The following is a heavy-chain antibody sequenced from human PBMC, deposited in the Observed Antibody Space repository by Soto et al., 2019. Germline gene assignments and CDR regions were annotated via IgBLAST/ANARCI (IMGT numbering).Heavy chain of an antibody. CDR3: ARWDYGVYARFDY. V-gene: IGHV1-8*01. CDR2: MNPNSSNT. J-gene: IGHJ4*02. Sequence: QVQLVQSGTEVKKPGASVKVSCKASGYTFTSHDINWVRQATGQGLEWMGWMNPNSSNTGYAQKFQGRVTMTRNTSISTAYMELSSLRSEDTAVYYCARWDYGVYARFDYWGQGTLVTVSS. D-gene: IGHD4-17*01. CDR1: GYTFTSHD.